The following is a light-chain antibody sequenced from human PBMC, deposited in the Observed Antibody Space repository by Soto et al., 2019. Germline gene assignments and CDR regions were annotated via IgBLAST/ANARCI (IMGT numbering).Light chain of an antibody. Sequence: QSVLTQPPSASGTPGQRVTISCSGSISNLGSNFVFWYQQLPGAAPKLLISRNDQRPSGVPDRFSGSKSGTSASLAIRGLRSEDEADYHCAAWDDSLSGVVFGGGTQLTVL. J-gene: IGLJ3*02. CDR1: ISNLGSNF. CDR2: RND. CDR3: AAWDDSLSGVV. V-gene: IGLV1-47*01.